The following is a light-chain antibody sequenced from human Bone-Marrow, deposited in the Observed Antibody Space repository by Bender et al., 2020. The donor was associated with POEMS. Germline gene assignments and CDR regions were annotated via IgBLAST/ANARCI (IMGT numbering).Light chain of an antibody. V-gene: IGLV2-14*01. J-gene: IGLJ3*02. CDR3: VSYSTTTTLV. CDR1: SSDVGGYSY. Sequence: QSALTQPASVSGSPGQSITISCSGTSSDVGGYSYVSWYQQYPGKAPKLIIYDVTNRPSGVSTRFSGSKSGNTASLTISGLQAEDEAHYYCVSYSTTTTLVFGGGTKVTVL. CDR2: DVT.